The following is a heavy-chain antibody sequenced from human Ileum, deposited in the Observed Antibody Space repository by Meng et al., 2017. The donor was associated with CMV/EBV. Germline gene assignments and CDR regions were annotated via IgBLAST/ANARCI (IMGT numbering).Heavy chain of an antibody. CDR2: INHSGST. CDR1: GGSFSGYY. Sequence: QVHLQQWGAGLVKPSETPSLTCAVYGGSFSGYYWNWIRQPSGRGLEWIGEINHSGSTNYNPSLKSRVTISVDTSKNQFSLKLSSVTAADTAVYYCATRRTPYGDYEYFQHWGQGTLVTVSS. CDR3: ATRRTPYGDYEYFQH. J-gene: IGHJ1*01. D-gene: IGHD4-17*01. V-gene: IGHV4-34*01.